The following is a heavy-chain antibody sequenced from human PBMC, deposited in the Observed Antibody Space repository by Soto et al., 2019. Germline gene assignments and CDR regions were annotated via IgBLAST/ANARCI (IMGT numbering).Heavy chain of an antibody. CDR3: ARLRGFGELSPTWYFEL. CDR2: IYYTGTT. D-gene: IGHD3-10*01. V-gene: IGHV4-39*01. J-gene: IGHJ2*01. Sequence: QLHLQESGPGLVKPSETLSLTCAVSGDSIPSLVYYWGWIRQPPGKGLEWIGTIYYTGTTHYNPSLTRRVTMSVETSKNQFYLNVASVTAADTAVYYGARLRGFGELSPTWYFELWGRGTLVTVSS. CDR1: GDSIPSLVYY.